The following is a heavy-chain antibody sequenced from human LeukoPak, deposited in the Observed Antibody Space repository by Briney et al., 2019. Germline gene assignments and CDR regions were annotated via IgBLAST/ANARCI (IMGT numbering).Heavy chain of an antibody. Sequence: GGSLRLSCAASGFTFSTYAMNWVRQAPGKGLEWVSAVSNSGGSTYYADSVQGRFTISRDNSKNTLYLRMNSLRAEDTAVYYCARHQSITETTAYYYYGMDVWGQGTTVTVSS. J-gene: IGHJ6*02. CDR3: ARHQSITETTAYYYYGMDV. V-gene: IGHV3-23*01. CDR1: GFTFSTYA. CDR2: VSNSGGST. D-gene: IGHD1-7*01.